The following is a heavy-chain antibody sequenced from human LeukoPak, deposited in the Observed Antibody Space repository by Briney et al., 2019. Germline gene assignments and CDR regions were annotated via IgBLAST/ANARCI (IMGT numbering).Heavy chain of an antibody. J-gene: IGHJ4*02. CDR3: VRHDSYIPY. CDR1: GFPFSSYA. Sequence: PGGSLRLSCAASGFPFSSYAMSWVRQAPGKGLEWVSGISDSGGSTYYADSVKGRFTISRDNSKNTVHLQLNNLRVDDTAVYFCVRHDSYIPYWGQGTLVTVSS. CDR2: ISDSGGST. D-gene: IGHD5-18*01. V-gene: IGHV3-23*01.